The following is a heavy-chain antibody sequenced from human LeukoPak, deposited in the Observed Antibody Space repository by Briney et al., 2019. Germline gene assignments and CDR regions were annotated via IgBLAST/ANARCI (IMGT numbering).Heavy chain of an antibody. J-gene: IGHJ6*02. CDR3: ARGASSSDYYGLDV. Sequence: GGSLRLSCAASGFSFSSYAMSWVRQAPGKGLEWVSGISGSGGSTYYADFVKGRFTISRDNSKNTLYLQMNSLRADDTAVYYCARGASSSDYYGLDVWGQGTTVTVSS. CDR2: ISGSGGST. CDR1: GFSFSSYA. V-gene: IGHV3-23*01. D-gene: IGHD6-6*01.